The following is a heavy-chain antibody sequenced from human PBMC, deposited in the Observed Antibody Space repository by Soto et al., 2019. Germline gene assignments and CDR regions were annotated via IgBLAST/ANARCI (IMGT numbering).Heavy chain of an antibody. CDR3: ARESRTLDGMDV. Sequence: EVQLVESGGGLVQPGGSLRLSCAASGFTVSSNYMSWVRQAPGKGLEWVSVIYSGSSTYYADSVKGRFTISRDNSENTLYLQMNRLRAEDTAVYYCARESRTLDGMDVWGQGTTVTGSS. J-gene: IGHJ6*02. CDR2: IYSGSST. D-gene: IGHD6-13*01. V-gene: IGHV3-66*01. CDR1: GFTVSSNY.